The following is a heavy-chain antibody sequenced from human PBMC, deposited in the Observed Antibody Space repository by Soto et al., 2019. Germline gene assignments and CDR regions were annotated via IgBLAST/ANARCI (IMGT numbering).Heavy chain of an antibody. CDR2: IKSKTDGGTT. CDR1: GFTFSNAW. D-gene: IGHD2-15*01. V-gene: IGHV3-15*01. Sequence: GGSLRLSCAASGFTFSNAWMSWVRQAPGKGLEWVGRIKSKTDGGTTDYAAPVKGRFTISRDDSKNTLYLQMNSLKTEDTAVYYCTTDAGDIVVVVAATRYWGQGTLVTVSS. J-gene: IGHJ4*02. CDR3: TTDAGDIVVVVAATRY.